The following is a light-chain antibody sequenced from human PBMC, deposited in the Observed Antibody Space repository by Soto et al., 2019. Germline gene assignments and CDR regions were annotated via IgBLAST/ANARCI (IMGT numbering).Light chain of an antibody. V-gene: IGKV3-20*01. CDR2: GVS. CDR1: QSVSSSY. Sequence: EIVLTQSPGTLSLSPGERVTLSCRASQSVSSSYLAWYQQKPGQAPRLLIYGVSSRATGIPDRFSGSGSGTDFTLTISRLEPEDFAVYYCQQYDSSPYTFGQGTKLEIK. J-gene: IGKJ2*01. CDR3: QQYDSSPYT.